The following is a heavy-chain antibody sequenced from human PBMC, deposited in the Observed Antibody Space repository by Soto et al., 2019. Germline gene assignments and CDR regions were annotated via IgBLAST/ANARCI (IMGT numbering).Heavy chain of an antibody. CDR3: ARVPHYYDSSGTDY. CDR2: IYYSGST. J-gene: IGHJ4*02. D-gene: IGHD3-22*01. Sequence: SETLSLTCTVSGGSISSGDYYWSWIRQPPGKGLEWIGYIYYSGSTYYNPSLKSRVTISVDTSKNQFSLKLSSVTAADTAVYYCARVPHYYDSSGTDYWGQGTLVTVSS. V-gene: IGHV4-30-4*01. CDR1: GGSISSGDYY.